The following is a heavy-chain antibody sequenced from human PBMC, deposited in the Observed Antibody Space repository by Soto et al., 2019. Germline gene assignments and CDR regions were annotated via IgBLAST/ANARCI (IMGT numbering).Heavy chain of an antibody. CDR1: GLSITNNY. V-gene: IGHV4-59*13. CDR3: ARANWYSEY. D-gene: IGHD7-27*01. J-gene: IGHJ4*02. Sequence: QVHLQESGPGLVKPSETLSLTCTVSGLSITNNYWSWIRQPPGKGLEWIGYIYYPGSPNYDPSLTSRVTMSVDTSKNQFSLNLASLTAADTAIYYCARANWYSEYWGQGTLVIVSS. CDR2: IYYPGSP.